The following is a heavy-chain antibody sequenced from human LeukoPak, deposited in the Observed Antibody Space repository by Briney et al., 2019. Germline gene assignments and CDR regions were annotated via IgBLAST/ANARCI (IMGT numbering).Heavy chain of an antibody. CDR1: GFTFSSYA. Sequence: PGRSLRLSCAASGFTFSSYAMSWVRQAPGKGLEWVSAISGSGGSTYYADSVKGRFTISRDNSKNTLYLQMNSLRAEDTAVYYCAKDIVVVPAAHHPSLGPFDYWGQGTLVTVSS. CDR2: ISGSGGST. J-gene: IGHJ4*02. D-gene: IGHD2-2*01. CDR3: AKDIVVVPAAHHPSLGPFDY. V-gene: IGHV3-23*01.